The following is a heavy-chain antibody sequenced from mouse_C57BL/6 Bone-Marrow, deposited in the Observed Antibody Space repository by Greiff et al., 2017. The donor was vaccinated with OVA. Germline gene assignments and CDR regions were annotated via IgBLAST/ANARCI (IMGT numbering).Heavy chain of an antibody. V-gene: IGHV1-69*01. CDR3: ARYGYYSYYDMYD. J-gene: IGHJ4*01. D-gene: IGHD2-3*01. CDR2: LDPADSST. CDR1: GYTFTSYW. Sequence: QVQLQQPGAELVMPGASVKLSCKASGYTFTSYWMHWVKQRPGPGLEWIGELDPADSSTNSNQKFKGKSTLTVDTASSTAYMQVSSLTSKDSAVYYCARYGYYSYYDMYDWGRGTAVTVSS.